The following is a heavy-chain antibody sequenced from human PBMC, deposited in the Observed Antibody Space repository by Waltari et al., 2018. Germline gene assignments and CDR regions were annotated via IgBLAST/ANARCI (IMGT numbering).Heavy chain of an antibody. Sequence: GCIRQPPGKGLEWTVTIAYSGATYYNPSLRSRVTISLDTSKNQFSLKLNSVTAADTAVYYCATYVGASVGTAAFDVWGQGTMVTVSS. V-gene: IGHV4-39*01. CDR2: IAYSGAT. CDR3: ATYVGASVGTAAFDV. J-gene: IGHJ3*01. D-gene: IGHD3-16*01.